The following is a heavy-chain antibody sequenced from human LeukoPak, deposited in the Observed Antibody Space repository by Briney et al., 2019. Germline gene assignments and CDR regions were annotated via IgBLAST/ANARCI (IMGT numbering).Heavy chain of an antibody. CDR3: AKDTAQNDSSGSSFDY. CDR2: IYSGGST. Sequence: GGSLRLSCAASGFTFSKSPMTWVRQAPGKGLEWVSVIYSGGSTYNADSVKGRFTISRDNSKNTLYLQMNSLRAEDTAVYYCAKDTAQNDSSGSSFDYWGQGTLVTVSS. D-gene: IGHD3-22*01. V-gene: IGHV3-66*02. CDR1: GFTFSKSP. J-gene: IGHJ4*02.